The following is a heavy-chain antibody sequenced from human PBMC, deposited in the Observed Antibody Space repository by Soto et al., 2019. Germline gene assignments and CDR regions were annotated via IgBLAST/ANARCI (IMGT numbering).Heavy chain of an antibody. CDR2: IFSNDEK. CDR1: GFSLSTVRMG. J-gene: IGHJ4*02. CDR3: ARITGDYTLALDY. V-gene: IGHV2-26*01. D-gene: IGHD4-17*01. Sequence: QVTLKESGPVLVKPTETLTLTCAVSGFSLSTVRMGVSWIRQPPGKALEWLAHIFSNDEKAYSTSLKNRVTTPQDTAKAQVVLTMTNMDPVDTTTYHSARITGDYTLALDYWDQGTLVTVSS.